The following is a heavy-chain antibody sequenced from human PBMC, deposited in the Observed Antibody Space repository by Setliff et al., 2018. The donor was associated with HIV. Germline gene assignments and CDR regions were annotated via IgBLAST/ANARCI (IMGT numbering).Heavy chain of an antibody. CDR1: GYSLSTYA. Sequence: ASVKVSCKASGYSLSTYAISWVRQAPGQGLEWMGWIVSNNGNRNFAQKFRGRVTMTTDISTNTAYMEVRSLSFDDTAVYYCVRLTADRTNYYYYMDVWGKGTTVTVS. D-gene: IGHD2-8*01. J-gene: IGHJ6*03. V-gene: IGHV1-18*01. CDR2: IVSNNGNR. CDR3: VRLTADRTNYYYYMDV.